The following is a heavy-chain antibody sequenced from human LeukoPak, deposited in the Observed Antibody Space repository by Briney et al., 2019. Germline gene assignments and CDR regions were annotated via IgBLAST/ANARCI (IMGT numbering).Heavy chain of an antibody. CDR1: GYTFTSYG. J-gene: IGHJ4*02. CDR2: ISAYNGNT. V-gene: IGHV1-18*01. Sequence: ASVKVSCKASGYTFTSYGISWVRQAPGQGLEWMGWISAYNGNTNYAQKLQGRVTMTTDTSTSTAYMELRSLRSDDTAVYYCARDSWTRITIFGVVIEQYYFDYWGQGTLVTVSS. D-gene: IGHD3-3*01. CDR3: ARDSWTRITIFGVVIEQYYFDY.